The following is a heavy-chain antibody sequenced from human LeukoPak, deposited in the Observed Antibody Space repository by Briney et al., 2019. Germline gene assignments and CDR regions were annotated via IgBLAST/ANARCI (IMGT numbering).Heavy chain of an antibody. CDR3: ARVGATGGYYFDY. CDR1: GGSISSSSYY. Sequence: SETLSLTCTVSGGSISSSSYYWGWIRQPPGKGLEWIGSIYYSGSTYYNPSLKSRVTISVDTSKNQFSLKLSSVTAADTAVYYCARVGATGGYYFDYWGQGTLATVSS. D-gene: IGHD1-26*01. J-gene: IGHJ4*02. V-gene: IGHV4-39*07. CDR2: IYYSGST.